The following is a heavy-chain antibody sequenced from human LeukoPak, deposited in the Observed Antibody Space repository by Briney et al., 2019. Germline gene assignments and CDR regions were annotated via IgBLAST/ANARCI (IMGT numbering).Heavy chain of an antibody. Sequence: GGSLRLSCAASRFTFSNYAMSWVRQAPGKGLEWVSAITGNGDYTDYADSVKGRFTISRDNSKYTLSLQMNSLRAEDTAVYYCAKVDNWKYGHHDFWGQGTLVTVSS. J-gene: IGHJ4*02. CDR2: ITGNGDYT. D-gene: IGHD1-1*01. CDR3: AKVDNWKYGHHDF. CDR1: RFTFSNYA. V-gene: IGHV3-23*01.